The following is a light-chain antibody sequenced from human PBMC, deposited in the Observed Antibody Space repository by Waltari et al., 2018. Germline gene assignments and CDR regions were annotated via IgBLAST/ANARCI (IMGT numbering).Light chain of an antibody. V-gene: IGKV3-11*01. J-gene: IGKJ4*01. CDR3: QQYSLWPVT. Sequence: EIVMTQSPATLSLSPGERVTLSCRASQNVYGYLVWYQQKPGQAPRLLIYDASTRATGIPARFSGSGSGTDFSLTITSLEPEDSAVYYCQQYSLWPVTFGGGTKVEI. CDR1: QNVYGY. CDR2: DAS.